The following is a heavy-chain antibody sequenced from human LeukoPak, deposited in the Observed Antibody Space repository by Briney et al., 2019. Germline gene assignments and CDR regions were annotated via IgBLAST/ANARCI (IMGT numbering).Heavy chain of an antibody. D-gene: IGHD2/OR15-2a*01. CDR3: ARGSALSEAGGAVPY. Sequence: ASVKVSCKASGYTFTGYYMHWVRQAPGQGLEWMGWINPNSGGTNYAQKFQGRVTMTRNTSISTAYMELSSLRSEDTAVYYCARGSALSEAGGAVPYWGQGTLVTVSS. J-gene: IGHJ4*02. CDR2: INPNSGGT. CDR1: GYTFTGYY. V-gene: IGHV1-2*02.